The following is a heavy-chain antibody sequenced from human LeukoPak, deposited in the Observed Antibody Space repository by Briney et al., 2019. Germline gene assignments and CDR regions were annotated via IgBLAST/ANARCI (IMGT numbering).Heavy chain of an antibody. V-gene: IGHV3-53*01. D-gene: IGHD3-22*01. J-gene: IGHJ4*02. CDR2: ISSGGNT. Sequence: PGGSLRLSCAASGFIVSSNYMSWVRQAPGKGLEWVSVISSGGNTYYPDSVKGRFTISRDNSKNTVFLQMNSLRAEDTAVYYCAREVRGYYFDYWGQGTLVTVSS. CDR1: GFIVSSNY. CDR3: AREVRGYYFDY.